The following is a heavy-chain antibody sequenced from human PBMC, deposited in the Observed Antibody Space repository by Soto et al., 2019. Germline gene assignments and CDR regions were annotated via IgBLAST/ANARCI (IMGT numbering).Heavy chain of an antibody. D-gene: IGHD3-3*01. J-gene: IGHJ4*02. CDR1: GFTFSSYS. CDR2: ISSSSSTI. CDR3: ARVNYDFWSGYFDY. V-gene: IGHV3-48*02. Sequence: EVQLVESGGGLVQPGGSLRLSCAASGFTFSSYSMNWVRQAPGKGLEWVSYISSSSSTIYYADSVKGRFTISRHNAKNSLYLQMNSLRDEDTAVYYCARVNYDFWSGYFDYWGQGTLVTVSS.